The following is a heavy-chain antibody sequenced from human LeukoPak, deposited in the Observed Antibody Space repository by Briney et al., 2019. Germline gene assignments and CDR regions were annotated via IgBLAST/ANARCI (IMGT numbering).Heavy chain of an antibody. CDR2: IKSKTDGGTT. D-gene: IGHD3-22*01. V-gene: IGHV3-15*01. Sequence: EGSLRLSCAASGFTFSNAWMSWVRQAPGKGVEWVGRIKSKTDGGTTDYAAPVKGRFTISRDDSKNTLYLQMNSLKTEDTAVYYCTTKSYYYDSSGGFDYWGQGTLVTVSP. CDR3: TTKSYYYDSSGGFDY. J-gene: IGHJ4*02. CDR1: GFTFSNAW.